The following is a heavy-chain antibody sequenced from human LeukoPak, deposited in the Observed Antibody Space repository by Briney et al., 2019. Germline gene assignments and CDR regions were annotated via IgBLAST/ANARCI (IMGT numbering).Heavy chain of an antibody. CDR3: ARGASRGYSGYEDYYGMDV. CDR2: INPSGGST. J-gene: IGHJ6*02. V-gene: IGHV1-46*01. CDR1: GYTFTSYS. Sequence: ASVKVSCKASGYTFTSYSMHWVRQAPGQGLEWMGIINPSGGSTSYAQKFQGRVTITADESTSTAYMELSSLRSEDTAVYYCARGASRGYSGYEDYYGMDVWGQGTTVTVSS. D-gene: IGHD5-12*01.